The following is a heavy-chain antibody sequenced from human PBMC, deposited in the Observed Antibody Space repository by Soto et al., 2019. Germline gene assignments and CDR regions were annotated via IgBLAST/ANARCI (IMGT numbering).Heavy chain of an antibody. D-gene: IGHD1-26*01. CDR1: GGSISRSY. V-gene: IGHV4-59*01. CDR3: AKDVGGSSDS. Sequence: QVHLQESGPGLVKPSETLSLNCSVSGGSISRSYWSWVRQPPGEGLEWIGYIFYSGSTSYHPSLESRVTISLDTSKSQFSLKLKSVTAADTAVYYCAKDVGGSSDSWGHGTLVTVSS. J-gene: IGHJ5*01. CDR2: IFYSGST.